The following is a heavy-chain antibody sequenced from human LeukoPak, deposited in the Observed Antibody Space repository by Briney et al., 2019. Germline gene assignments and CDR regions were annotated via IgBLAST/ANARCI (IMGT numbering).Heavy chain of an antibody. J-gene: IGHJ4*02. Sequence: GGSLRLSCASSTFTFSSYAMNWVRQAPGKGLEWVSAISGSGGSTYYADSVKDRFTISRDNSKNTLHLQMNSLRAEDTAVYYCAKDASQTHYDFWSGSSDFDYWGQGTLVTVSS. CDR3: AKDASQTHYDFWSGSSDFDY. CDR1: TFTFSSYA. V-gene: IGHV3-23*01. D-gene: IGHD3-3*01. CDR2: ISGSGGST.